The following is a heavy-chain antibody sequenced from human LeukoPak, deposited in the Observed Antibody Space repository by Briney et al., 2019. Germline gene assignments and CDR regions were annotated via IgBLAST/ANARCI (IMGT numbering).Heavy chain of an antibody. V-gene: IGHV4-38-2*02. CDR1: GYSISSGYF. J-gene: IGHJ3*01. CDR3: ARAGGASFDAFDF. Sequence: PSETLSLTCSVSGYSISSGYFWGWIRPPPVRGLEWIGKIYHSGSTHYNPSLKSRLTISVDTSKNQFSLKVTSVTAADTAVYYCARAGGASFDAFDFWGLGTMVTVSS. CDR2: IYHSGST. D-gene: IGHD3-10*01.